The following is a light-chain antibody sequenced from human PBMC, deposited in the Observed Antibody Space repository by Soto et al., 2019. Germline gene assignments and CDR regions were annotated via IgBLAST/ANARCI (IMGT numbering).Light chain of an antibody. V-gene: IGKV3-20*01. Sequence: VLTQSPGTLSLSPGERATISCRASQSISSNYLAWYQHKPGQAPRLLIYGASSRATGIPHRFSGSGSGTDFTLTIRRLEPEDCGVYYCQQYGGSHPYTFGRGTRLEIK. CDR2: GAS. CDR1: QSISSNY. J-gene: IGKJ2*01. CDR3: QQYGGSHPYT.